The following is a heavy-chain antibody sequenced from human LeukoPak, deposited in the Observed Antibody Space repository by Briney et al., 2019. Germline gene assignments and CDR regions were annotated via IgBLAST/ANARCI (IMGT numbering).Heavy chain of an antibody. J-gene: IGHJ4*01. D-gene: IGHD3-10*01. V-gene: IGHV3-30-3*01. Sequence: GGSLRLSCAASGFTFSNYAFHWVRQAPGKGLEWVAIISYDGSNKYYAVSLKGRFTISRDNSKNTLNLQMNSLRPDDTAVYYCARAHYYGSGSYVSPKYFWGQGTLVTVSS. CDR1: GFTFSNYA. CDR3: ARAHYYGSGSYVSPKYF. CDR2: ISYDGSNK.